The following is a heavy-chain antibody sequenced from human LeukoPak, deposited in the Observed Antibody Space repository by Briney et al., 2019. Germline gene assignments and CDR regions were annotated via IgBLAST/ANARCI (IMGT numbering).Heavy chain of an antibody. CDR2: ISGSGSGGST. CDR1: GFTFRSSA. V-gene: IGHV3-23*01. CDR3: AKDKASTVTTSLGY. J-gene: IGHJ4*02. Sequence: PGGSLRLSCAASGFTFRSSAMSWVRQAPGKGLEWVSNISGSGSGGSTYYADSVKGRFTISRDNSKNTLYLQMNSLRAEDTAVYYCAKDKASTVTTSLGYWGQGTLVTVSS. D-gene: IGHD4-17*01.